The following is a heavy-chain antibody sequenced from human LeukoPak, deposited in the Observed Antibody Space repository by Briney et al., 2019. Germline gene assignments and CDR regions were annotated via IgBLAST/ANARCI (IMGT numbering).Heavy chain of an antibody. Sequence: GGSLRLSCAASGFIFTSYGMHWVRQAPGKGLEWVAFIQYDGSNKYYEDSVKGRFTISRDNSNNRLYLQMNSLRAEDTALYYCVKDIRRGGNYGYDQFAYWGQGTLVTVSS. D-gene: IGHD5-18*01. V-gene: IGHV3-30*02. CDR2: IQYDGSNK. CDR1: GFIFTSYG. CDR3: VKDIRRGGNYGYDQFAY. J-gene: IGHJ4*02.